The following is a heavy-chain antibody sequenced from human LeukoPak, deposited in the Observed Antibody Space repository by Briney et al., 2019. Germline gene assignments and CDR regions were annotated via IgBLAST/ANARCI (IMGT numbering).Heavy chain of an antibody. CDR2: TYYRSKWYN. D-gene: IGHD6-19*01. V-gene: IGHV6-1*01. J-gene: IGHJ4*02. CDR1: GDRVSSTSVA. Sequence: SQTLSLTCAISGDRVSSTSVAWNWTRQSPSRGLEWLGRTYYRSKWYNDYAGSMKGRITISPDTSKNQFSLHLNSVTPEDTAVYYCARDVGTSGRYTFDYWGQGTLVTVSS. CDR3: ARDVGTSGRYTFDY.